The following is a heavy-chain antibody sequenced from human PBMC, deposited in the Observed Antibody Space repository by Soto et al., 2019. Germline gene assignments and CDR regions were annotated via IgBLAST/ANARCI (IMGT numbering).Heavy chain of an antibody. CDR1: GGSIISSSYY. D-gene: IGHD6-19*01. J-gene: IGHJ6*02. Sequence: SETLSLTCTVSGGSIISSSYYWGWIRQPPGKGLEWIGSIYYSGSTYYNPSLKSRVTISVDTSKNQFSLKLSSVTAADTAVYYCATKTGGGWEDGMDVWGQGTTVTVSS. CDR3: ATKTGGGWEDGMDV. CDR2: IYYSGST. V-gene: IGHV4-39*01.